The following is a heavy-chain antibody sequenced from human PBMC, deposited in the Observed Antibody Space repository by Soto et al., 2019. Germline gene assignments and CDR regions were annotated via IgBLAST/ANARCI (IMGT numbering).Heavy chain of an antibody. D-gene: IGHD3-22*01. V-gene: IGHV1-18*01. CDR3: ARDYYDSSGYYYVDDAFDI. J-gene: IGHJ3*02. Sequence: SVKVSCKASGYTFTSYGISWVRQAPGQGLEGMGWISAYNGNTNYAQKLQGRVTMTTDTSTSTAYMELRSLRSDDTAVYYCARDYYDSSGYYYVDDAFDIWGQGTMVTVSS. CDR2: ISAYNGNT. CDR1: GYTFTSYG.